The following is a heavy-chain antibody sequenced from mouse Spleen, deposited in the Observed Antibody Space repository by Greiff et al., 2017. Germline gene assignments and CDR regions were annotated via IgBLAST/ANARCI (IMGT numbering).Heavy chain of an antibody. J-gene: IGHJ3*01. V-gene: IGHV3-6*01. CDR1: GYSITSGYY. Sequence: ESGPGLVKPSQSLSLTCSVTGYSITSGYYWNWIRQFPGNKLEWMGYISYDGSNNYNPSLKNRISITRDTSKNQFFLKLNSVTTEDTATYYCARSRDYAWFAYWGQGTLVTVSA. CDR3: ARSRDYAWFAY. D-gene: IGHD1-1*01. CDR2: ISYDGSN.